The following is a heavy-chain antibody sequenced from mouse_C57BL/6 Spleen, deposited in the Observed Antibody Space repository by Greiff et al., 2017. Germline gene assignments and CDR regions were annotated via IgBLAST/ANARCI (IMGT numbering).Heavy chain of an antibody. D-gene: IGHD1-1*01. CDR2: ISYDGSN. V-gene: IGHV3-6*01. CDR3: ARVDYYGSDY. J-gene: IGHJ2*01. CDR1: GYSITSGYY. Sequence: VQLQQSGPGLVKPSQSLSLTCSVTGYSITSGYYWNWIRQFPGNKLEWMGYISYDGSNNYNPSLKNRISITRDTSKNQFFLKLNSVTTEDTATYYCARVDYYGSDYWGQGTTLTVSS.